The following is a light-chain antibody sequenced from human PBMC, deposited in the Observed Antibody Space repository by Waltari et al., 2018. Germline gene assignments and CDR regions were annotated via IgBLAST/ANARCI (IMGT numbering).Light chain of an antibody. Sequence: DIVMTQSPDSLAVSLGERATINCKSSQSVLYNSNDKNYLAWYQQKPRQPPRLLIYWASTRESGVPDRFSGSGSGTDFTLTISSLQAEDVAVYYCQQYYSGPRTFGQGTKVEIK. V-gene: IGKV4-1*01. CDR2: WAS. J-gene: IGKJ1*01. CDR1: QSVLYNSNDKNY. CDR3: QQYYSGPRT.